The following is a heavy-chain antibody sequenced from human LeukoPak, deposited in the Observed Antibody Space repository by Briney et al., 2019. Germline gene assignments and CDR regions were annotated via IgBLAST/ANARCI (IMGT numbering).Heavy chain of an antibody. J-gene: IGHJ4*02. Sequence: SETLSLTCTVSGGSVSSGSDYWSWIRQPPGKGLEWIGFIHYSGSTTYSPSLKSRVSISVDTSKNQFSLKLSSVTAADTAIYYCARVLTIFGVVTPYFDYWGQGTLVTVSS. CDR3: ARVLTIFGVVTPYFDY. CDR1: GGSVSSGSDY. CDR2: IHYSGST. D-gene: IGHD3-3*01. V-gene: IGHV4-61*01.